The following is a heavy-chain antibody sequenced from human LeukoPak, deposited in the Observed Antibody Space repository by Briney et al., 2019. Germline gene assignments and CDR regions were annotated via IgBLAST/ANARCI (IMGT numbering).Heavy chain of an antibody. D-gene: IGHD6-13*01. CDR2: IYYSGST. V-gene: IGHV4-39*01. J-gene: IGHJ6*02. CDR1: GGSISSSSYY. CDR3: ARSRSWPHWGSAYYYGMDV. Sequence: SETLSLTCTVSGGSISSSSYYWGWIRQPPGKGLEWIGSIYYSGSTYYNPSLKSRVTISVDTSKNQFSLKLSSVTAADTAVYYCARSRSWPHWGSAYYYGMDVWGQGTTVTVSS.